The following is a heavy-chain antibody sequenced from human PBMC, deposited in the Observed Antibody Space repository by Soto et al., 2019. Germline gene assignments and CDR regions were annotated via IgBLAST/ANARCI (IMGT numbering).Heavy chain of an antibody. CDR2: IIGSGGST. CDR3: AKEYGSTWIDH. J-gene: IGHJ4*02. D-gene: IGHD6-13*01. Sequence: GGSLRLSCAASGFTFNSYAMSWVRQAPGKGLEWVSTIIGSGGSTYYADSVKGRFSVSRDNSKNTLYLQMNSLRAEDTAVYYCAKEYGSTWIDHWGQGTLVTVSS. V-gene: IGHV3-23*01. CDR1: GFTFNSYA.